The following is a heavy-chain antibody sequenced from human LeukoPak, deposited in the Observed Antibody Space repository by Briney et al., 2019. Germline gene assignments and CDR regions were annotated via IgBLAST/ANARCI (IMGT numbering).Heavy chain of an antibody. D-gene: IGHD1-1*01. CDR3: ARYVPVKTGTTRASFDS. CDR1: GGSFSGYY. CDR2: INQSGST. V-gene: IGHV4-34*01. J-gene: IGHJ4*02. Sequence: SETLSLTCAVYGGSFSGYYWSWIRQPPGKGLEWIGEINQSGSTNDNPSLKSRVTMSVDTSKCQFSLNLRSVTAADTAVYYCARYVPVKTGTTRASFDSWGQGTLVTVSS.